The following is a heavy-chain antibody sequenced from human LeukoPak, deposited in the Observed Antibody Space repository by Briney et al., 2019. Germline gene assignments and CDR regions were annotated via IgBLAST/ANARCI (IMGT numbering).Heavy chain of an antibody. V-gene: IGHV1-8*01. CDR1: GYTFTSYD. D-gene: IGHD6-6*01. J-gene: IGHJ4*02. Sequence: GASVTVSCTASGYTFTSYDINWVRQATGQGLEWMGWMNPNSGNTGYAQKFQGRVTMTRNTSISTDYMELSSLRSEDTAVYYCARGPGYSSSPDYWGQGTLVTVSS. CDR3: ARGPGYSSSPDY. CDR2: MNPNSGNT.